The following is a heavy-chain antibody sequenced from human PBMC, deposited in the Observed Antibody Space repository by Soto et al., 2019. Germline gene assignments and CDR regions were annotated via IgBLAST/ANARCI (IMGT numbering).Heavy chain of an antibody. J-gene: IGHJ6*02. CDR2: IKRKIDGEAT. V-gene: IGHV3-15*07. CDR3: TTGSVEGV. Sequence: GGSLRLSCAGSGFSFSNAWMDWVRQAPGKGLEWVGRIKRKIDGEATDYAAPVKGRFTVSRDDSKSALYLHVNSLKGDDTAMYYCTTGSVEGVWGQGTTVTVSS. D-gene: IGHD2-15*01. CDR1: GFSFSNAW.